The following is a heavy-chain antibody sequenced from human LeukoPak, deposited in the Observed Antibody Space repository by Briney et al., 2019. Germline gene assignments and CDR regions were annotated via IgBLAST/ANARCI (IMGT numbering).Heavy chain of an antibody. V-gene: IGHV1-69*05. CDR1: GGTFSSYA. Sequence: SVKVSCKASGGTFSSYAISWVRQAPGQGLEWMGGIIPIFGTANYAQKFQGRVTITTGESTSTAYMELSSLRSEDTAVYYCARGLQYPADDAFDIWGQGTMVTVSS. J-gene: IGHJ3*02. CDR2: IIPIFGTA. D-gene: IGHD4-11*01. CDR3: ARGLQYPADDAFDI.